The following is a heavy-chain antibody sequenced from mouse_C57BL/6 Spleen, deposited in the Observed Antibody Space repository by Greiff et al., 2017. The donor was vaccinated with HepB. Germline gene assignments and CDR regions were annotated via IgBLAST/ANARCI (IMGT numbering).Heavy chain of an antibody. CDR2: IDPSDSYT. V-gene: IGHV1-69*01. CDR3: AREGAQASWFAY. D-gene: IGHD3-2*02. CDR1: GYTFTSYW. Sequence: VQLQQPGAELVMPGASVKLSCKASGYTFTSYWMHWVKQRPGQGLEWIGEIDPSDSYTNYNQKFKGKSTLTVDKSSSTAYMQLSSLTSEDSAVYYCAREGAQASWFAYWGQGTLVTVSA. J-gene: IGHJ3*01.